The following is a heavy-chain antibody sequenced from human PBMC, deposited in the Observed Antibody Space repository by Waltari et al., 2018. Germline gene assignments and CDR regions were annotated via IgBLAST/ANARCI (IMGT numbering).Heavy chain of an antibody. CDR2: IYPGDSDT. CDR1: GYKFTNYW. D-gene: IGHD1-26*01. CDR3: ARPHSGSYVGAFDM. Sequence: EVQLVQSGAEVKKPGESLKISCKVSGYKFTNYWIGWVRQVPGKGLEWMGTIYPGDSDTRYSPSFQGLVTISVDKSTNTAYLQWSSLKASDTAMYYCARPHSGSYVGAFDMWCQGTKVTVSS. J-gene: IGHJ3*02. V-gene: IGHV5-51*01.